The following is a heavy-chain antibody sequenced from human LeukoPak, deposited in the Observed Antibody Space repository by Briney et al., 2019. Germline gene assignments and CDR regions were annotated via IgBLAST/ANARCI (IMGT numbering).Heavy chain of an antibody. J-gene: IGHJ4*02. D-gene: IGHD2-21*02. Sequence: PTGGSLRLSCAASGFTFSSYAMSWVRQAPGKGLEWVSAISASGGSTYYADSVKGRFTLSRDNSKNTLYLQMNSLRAEDTAVYYCARGLSGSGSDCCPFKYWGQGTLVTVSS. CDR3: ARGLSGSGSDCCPFKY. V-gene: IGHV3-23*01. CDR2: ISASGGST. CDR1: GFTFSSYA.